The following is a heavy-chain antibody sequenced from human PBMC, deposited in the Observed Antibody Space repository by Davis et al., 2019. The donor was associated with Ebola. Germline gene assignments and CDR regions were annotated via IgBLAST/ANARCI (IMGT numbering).Heavy chain of an antibody. CDR1: RGTLNTYA. Sequence: SVKVSCKASRGTLNTYAISWVRQAPGQGLEWVGAINPILTSPHYAQKLQGRVTLTADRSTSTAYMELNSLTSEDSAVYYCAKETVAGTDAFDIWGQGTTVTVS. V-gene: IGHV1-69*06. J-gene: IGHJ3*02. D-gene: IGHD6-19*01. CDR2: INPILTSP. CDR3: AKETVAGTDAFDI.